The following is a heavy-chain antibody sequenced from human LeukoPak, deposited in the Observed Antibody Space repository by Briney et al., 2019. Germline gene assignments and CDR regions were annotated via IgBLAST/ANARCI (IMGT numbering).Heavy chain of an antibody. V-gene: IGHV3-53*01. Sequence: GGSLRLSCAASGFTVSSNYMSWVRQAPGKGLEWVSVIYSGGSTCYADSVKGRFTISRDNSKNTLYLQMNSLRAEDTAVYYCARDGNDYGDYEYFQHWGQGTLVTVSS. J-gene: IGHJ1*01. D-gene: IGHD4-17*01. CDR2: IYSGGST. CDR3: ARDGNDYGDYEYFQH. CDR1: GFTVSSNY.